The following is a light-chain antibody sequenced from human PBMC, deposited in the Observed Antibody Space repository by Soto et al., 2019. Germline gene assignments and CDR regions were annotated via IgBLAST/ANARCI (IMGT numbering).Light chain of an antibody. J-gene: IGKJ1*01. V-gene: IGKV1-5*03. CDR3: QQYNAYPWT. Sequence: DIQMTQSPSTLSASVGDRVTITCRASQSINNLLAWYQVKPGKAPYLLIYEASKLEGGVPSRFSGSGSGTECTLTISSLQPDDFGSYYCQQYNAYPWTFGQGTKVEVK. CDR1: QSINNL. CDR2: EAS.